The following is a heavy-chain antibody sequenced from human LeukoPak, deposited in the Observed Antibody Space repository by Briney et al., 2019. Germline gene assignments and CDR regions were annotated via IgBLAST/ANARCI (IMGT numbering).Heavy chain of an antibody. V-gene: IGHV3-33*01. CDR1: GFTFSSYG. CDR3: ARDEGEWELY. J-gene: IGHJ4*02. CDR2: IWYDGSNK. D-gene: IGHD1-26*01. Sequence: GGSLRLSCAASGFTFSSYGMHWVRQAPGEGLEWVAVIWYDGSNKYYADSVKGRFTISRDNSKNTLYLQMNSLRAEDTAVYYCARDEGEWELYWGQGTLVTVFS.